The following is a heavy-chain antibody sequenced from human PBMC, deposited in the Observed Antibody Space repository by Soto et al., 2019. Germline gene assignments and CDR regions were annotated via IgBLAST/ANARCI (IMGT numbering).Heavy chain of an antibody. Sequence: QVQLVQSGAEVKKPGASVKVSCKASGYTFSTYGFSWVRQAPGQGLEWMGWIGADNGDTNYAQNFQGRVTMTTDTSTTTSYMELRSLTSDDTAVYFCARDWKGAEGFDTWGQGTLVNVSS. CDR2: IGADNGDT. D-gene: IGHD1-1*01. J-gene: IGHJ5*02. CDR1: GYTFSTYG. V-gene: IGHV1-18*01. CDR3: ARDWKGAEGFDT.